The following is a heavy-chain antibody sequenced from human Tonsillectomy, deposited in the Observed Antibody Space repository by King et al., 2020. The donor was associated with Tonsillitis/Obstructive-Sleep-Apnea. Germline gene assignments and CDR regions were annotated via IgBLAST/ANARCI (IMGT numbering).Heavy chain of an antibody. CDR3: ARGDIVIVPSAIGD. V-gene: IGHV3-21*01. D-gene: IGHD2-2*02. Sequence: VQLVESGGDLVKPGGSLRLSCAASGFTFSSFSMNWVRQAPGKGLEWLSSISSSSSYIYYADSVKGRFTISRDNAKNSLYLQMNSLRAEDTAVYYCARGDIVIVPSAIGDWGQGTLVTVSS. CDR1: GFTFSSFS. J-gene: IGHJ4*02. CDR2: ISSSSSYI.